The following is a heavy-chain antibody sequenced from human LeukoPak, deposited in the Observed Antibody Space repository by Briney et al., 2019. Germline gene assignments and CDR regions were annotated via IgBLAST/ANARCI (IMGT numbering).Heavy chain of an antibody. CDR1: GGTFSSYA. Sequence: SVKVSCKASGGTFSSYAISWVRQAPGQGLEWLGRIIPILGIANYAQKFQGRVTITADKSTSTAYMELSSLRSEDTAVYYCARAIDDRKYYYDSSGYYSVYFDYWGQGTLVTVSS. CDR2: IIPILGIA. V-gene: IGHV1-69*04. D-gene: IGHD3-22*01. CDR3: ARAIDDRKYYYDSSGYYSVYFDY. J-gene: IGHJ4*02.